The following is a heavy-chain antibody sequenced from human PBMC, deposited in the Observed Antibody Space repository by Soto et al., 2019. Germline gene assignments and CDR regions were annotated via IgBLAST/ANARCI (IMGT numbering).Heavy chain of an antibody. D-gene: IGHD3-10*01. CDR3: AKDPTGGPTGGMDV. CDR1: GFSFSAYA. V-gene: IGHV3-23*01. CDR2: INGGGGKT. J-gene: IGHJ6*02. Sequence: GGSLRLSCAASGFSFSAYAMTWVRQAPGKGLEWVATINGGGGKTHYADSVKGRFSMSRDNSDNTLFLQLNSLRVEDTAVYHCAKDPTGGPTGGMDVWGQGTTVTVSS.